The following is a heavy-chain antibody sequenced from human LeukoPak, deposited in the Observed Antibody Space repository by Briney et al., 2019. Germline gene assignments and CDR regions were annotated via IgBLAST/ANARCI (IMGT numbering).Heavy chain of an antibody. CDR3: ARVAGMVRGVMDY. D-gene: IGHD3-10*01. J-gene: IGHJ4*02. Sequence: GGSLRLSCAASGFTFDDYAMHWVRQAPGKGLEWVSGISWNSGSIGYADSAKGRFTISRDNSKNTLYLQMNSLRAEDTAVYYCARVAGMVRGVMDYWGQGTLVTVSS. CDR1: GFTFDDYA. CDR2: ISWNSGSI. V-gene: IGHV3-9*01.